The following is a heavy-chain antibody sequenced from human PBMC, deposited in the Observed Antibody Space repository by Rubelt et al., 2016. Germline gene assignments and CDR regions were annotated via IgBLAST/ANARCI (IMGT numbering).Heavy chain of an antibody. CDR2: IIAYNGNT. CDR3: ARDRIRIAARQGWYFDL. D-gene: IGHD6-6*01. J-gene: IGHJ2*01. Sequence: QVQLVQSGAEVKKPGASVKVSCKASGYTFTSYGIRWVRQAPGQGLEWMGWIIAYNGNTNYAQKLQGRVTMTTYTSTSTAYMELRSLRSDETAVYYCARDRIRIAARQGWYFDLWGRGTLVTVSS. V-gene: IGHV1-18*01. CDR1: GYTFTSYG.